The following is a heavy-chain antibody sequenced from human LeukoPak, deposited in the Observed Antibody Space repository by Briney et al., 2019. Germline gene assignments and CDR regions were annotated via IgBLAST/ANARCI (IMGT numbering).Heavy chain of an antibody. CDR3: ARSIMPLGRGPKYYWFDP. D-gene: IGHD2-2*01. Sequence: ASVTVSCKASGYTFTGYYRHWIRQAPGQGLEWMGWINPNSGGTNYAQKFQGRVTMTRDTSISTAYMELSRLRSDDTAVYYCARSIMPLGRGPKYYWFDPWGQGTLVTVPS. CDR2: INPNSGGT. V-gene: IGHV1-2*02. CDR1: GYTFTGYY. J-gene: IGHJ5*02.